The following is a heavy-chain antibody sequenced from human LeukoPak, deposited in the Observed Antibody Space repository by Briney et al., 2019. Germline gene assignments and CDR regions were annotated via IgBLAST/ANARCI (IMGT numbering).Heavy chain of an antibody. V-gene: IGHV3-7*01. J-gene: IGHJ5*02. CDR2: IKQDGSEK. D-gene: IGHD2-2*01. CDR3: ARECPRYCSSTSCYAYFRLFGNWFDP. Sequence: PGGSLRLSCAASGFTFSSYWMSWVRQAPGKGLEWVANIKQDGSEKYYVDSVKGRFTISRDNAKNSLYLQMNSLRAEDTAVYYCARECPRYCSSTSCYAYFRLFGNWFDPWGQGTLVTVSS. CDR1: GFTFSSYW.